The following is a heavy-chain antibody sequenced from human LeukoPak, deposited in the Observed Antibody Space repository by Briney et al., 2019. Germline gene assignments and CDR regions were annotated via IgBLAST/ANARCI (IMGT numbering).Heavy chain of an antibody. V-gene: IGHV3-64*01. CDR3: ARTDRSGYYYGY. Sequence: PGGSLRLSCAASGFTFSSYAMHWVRQAPGKGLEYVSAISSNGCSTYYANSVKGRFTISRDNSKNTLYLQMGSLRAEDMAVYYCARTDRSGYYYGYWGQGTLVTVSS. CDR1: GFTFSSYA. J-gene: IGHJ4*02. D-gene: IGHD3-22*01. CDR2: ISSNGCST.